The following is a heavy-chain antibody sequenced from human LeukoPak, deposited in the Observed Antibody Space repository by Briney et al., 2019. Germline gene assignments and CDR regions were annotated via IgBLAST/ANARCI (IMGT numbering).Heavy chain of an antibody. D-gene: IGHD3-16*01. Sequence: GGSLRLSCAASRFTFSDYILDWVRQAPGKGLEWVGRIRRGTNRYTTEYAASVKGRFIISRDDSKNSLYLHMNSLKTEDTAVYNCTRDGGDSSNSAFDIWGKGTVVTVSS. CDR3: TRDGGDSSNSAFDI. CDR2: IRRGTNRYTT. V-gene: IGHV3-72*01. J-gene: IGHJ3*02. CDR1: RFTFSDYI.